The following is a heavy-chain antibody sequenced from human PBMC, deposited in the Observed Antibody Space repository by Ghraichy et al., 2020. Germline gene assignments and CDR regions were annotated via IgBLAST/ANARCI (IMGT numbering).Heavy chain of an antibody. CDR2: IYYSGST. CDR3: ARDRGAARYFDL. J-gene: IGHJ2*01. V-gene: IGHV4-59*01. CDR1: GGSISSYY. Sequence: SQTLSLTCTVSGGSISSYYCSWIRQPPGKGLEWIGYIYYSGSTKYNPSLKSRVTISVDTSKNQFSLKLSSVTPADTAVYYCARDRGAARYFDLWGRGTLVTVSS.